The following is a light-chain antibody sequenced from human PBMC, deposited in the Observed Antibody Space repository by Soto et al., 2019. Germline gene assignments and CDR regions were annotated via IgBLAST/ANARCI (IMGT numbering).Light chain of an antibody. V-gene: IGLV2-14*01. CDR2: EVS. CDR3: SSYTRSNTHV. J-gene: IGLJ1*01. Sequence: QSVLTQPASVSGSPGQSTTISCTGTSSDVGDYNYVSWYQQHPDKAPKLMIFEVSNRPSGVSNRFSGSKSGNTASLSISGLQSEDEADYYCSSYTRSNTHVFGTGTKVTVL. CDR1: SSDVGDYNY.